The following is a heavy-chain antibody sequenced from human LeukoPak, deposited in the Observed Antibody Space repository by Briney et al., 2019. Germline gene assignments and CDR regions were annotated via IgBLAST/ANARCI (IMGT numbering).Heavy chain of an antibody. V-gene: IGHV1-2*02. CDR3: ARRSVLRFLEWSQGAVDY. CDR1: GYTFTGYY. J-gene: IGHJ4*02. D-gene: IGHD3-3*01. CDR2: INPNSGGT. Sequence: ASVKVSCKASGYTFTGYYMHWVRQAPGQGLEWMGWINPNSGGTNYAQKFQGRVTMTRDTSISTAYMELSRLRSDDTAVYYCARRSVLRFLEWSQGAVDYWGQGTLVTVSS.